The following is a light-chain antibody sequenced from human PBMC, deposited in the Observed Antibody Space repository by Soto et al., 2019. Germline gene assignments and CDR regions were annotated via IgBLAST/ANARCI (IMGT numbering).Light chain of an antibody. CDR3: QQAHSFPVT. CDR1: QGISRY. CDR2: AAS. Sequence: DLQMTQSPSSVSASVGDRVTITCRASQGISRYLAWYQQKPGKAPNLLIYAASSLHSGVPARFSGSGSGTDFTLTISSLQPEDFATYYCQQAHSFPVTFGPGTKVDIK. J-gene: IGKJ3*01. V-gene: IGKV1D-12*01.